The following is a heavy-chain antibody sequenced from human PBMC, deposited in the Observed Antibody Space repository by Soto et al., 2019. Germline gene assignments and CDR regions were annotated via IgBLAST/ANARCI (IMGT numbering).Heavy chain of an antibody. D-gene: IGHD4-17*01. Sequence: QVQLQESGPGLVQPSQTLSLACTVSGDSISSGGYYWSWIRQHPGKGLEWIGYIYYSGSTFYNPSLKSRVTISVDTSKNQFSLKLSSVTAADTAVYYCARGLSVTLFDFWGQGTRVTVSS. CDR1: GDSISSGGYY. V-gene: IGHV4-31*03. CDR3: ARGLSVTLFDF. CDR2: IYYSGST. J-gene: IGHJ4*02.